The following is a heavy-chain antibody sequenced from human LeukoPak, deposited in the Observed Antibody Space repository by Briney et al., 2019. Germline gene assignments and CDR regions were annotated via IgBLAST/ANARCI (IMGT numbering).Heavy chain of an antibody. CDR2: INHSGST. J-gene: IGHJ4*02. Sequence: SETLSLTCAVYGGSFSGYYWSWIRQPPGKGLEWIGEINHSGSTNYNPSIKSRVTISADTSKNQFSLKLSSVTAAGTAVYYCAARYYDFWSGYYTGDYWGQGTLVTVSS. CDR3: AARYYDFWSGYYTGDY. D-gene: IGHD3-3*01. V-gene: IGHV4-34*01. CDR1: GGSFSGYY.